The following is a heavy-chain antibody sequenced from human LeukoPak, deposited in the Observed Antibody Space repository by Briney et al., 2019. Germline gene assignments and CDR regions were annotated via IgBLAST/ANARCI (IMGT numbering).Heavy chain of an antibody. J-gene: IGHJ4*02. CDR2: ISTGSSTT. V-gene: IGHV3-48*02. Sequence: GRSLRLSCAASAFAFSTYAMHWVRQAPGKGLEWVSYISTGSSTTYYADSVKGRFTISRDNVENSLYLQMNSLRDEDTAVYYCARVAAGYSVNYFDYWGQGTLVTVSS. CDR3: ARVAAGYSVNYFDY. D-gene: IGHD4-23*01. CDR1: AFAFSTYA.